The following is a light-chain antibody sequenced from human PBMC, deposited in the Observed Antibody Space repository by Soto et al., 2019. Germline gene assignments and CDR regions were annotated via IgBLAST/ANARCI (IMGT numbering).Light chain of an antibody. CDR3: QQYNRYWT. Sequence: DIQMTQSPSTLSASVGDSVTITCRASQNIRNWLAWYQQKPGKAPKLLIYDVSSLESGVPSRFSGSGSETEFTLTISSLFPDDFATYYCQQYNRYWTFGQGTKVDIK. CDR2: DVS. CDR1: QNIRNW. J-gene: IGKJ1*01. V-gene: IGKV1-5*01.